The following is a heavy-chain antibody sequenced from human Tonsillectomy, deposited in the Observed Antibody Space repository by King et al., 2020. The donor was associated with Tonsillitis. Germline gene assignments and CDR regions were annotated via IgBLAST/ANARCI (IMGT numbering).Heavy chain of an antibody. J-gene: IGHJ4*02. V-gene: IGHV3-9*01. D-gene: IGHD4-17*01. CDR2: ISWNSGTI. CDR3: AKDKGLTTVTTNGFDY. Sequence: VQLVESGGGLVQPGRSLRLSCAASGFTFDDYAMHWVRHAPGKGLEWVSGISWNSGTIGYADSVQGRFTISRDNAKNSLYLQMNSLRAEDTALYYCAKDKGLTTVTTNGFDYWGQGTLVTVSS. CDR1: GFTFDDYA.